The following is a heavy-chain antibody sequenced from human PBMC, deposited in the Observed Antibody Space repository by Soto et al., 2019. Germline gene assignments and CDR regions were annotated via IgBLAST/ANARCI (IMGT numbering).Heavy chain of an antibody. V-gene: IGHV2-5*01. D-gene: IGHD6-6*01. CDR2: IYWSGDE. Sequence: TLKESGPTLVKPTQTLTLTCSFSVFSLSKSGVGVCWIRQSPGKALEWLALIYWSGDEHYRPSLKSRLSIIKDTSKNHVVLIITDMATVDTATYYFWSGLATLPGFAFDIWGQGTMVTVSS. CDR1: VFSLSKSGVG. CDR3: WSGLATLPGFAFDI. J-gene: IGHJ3*02.